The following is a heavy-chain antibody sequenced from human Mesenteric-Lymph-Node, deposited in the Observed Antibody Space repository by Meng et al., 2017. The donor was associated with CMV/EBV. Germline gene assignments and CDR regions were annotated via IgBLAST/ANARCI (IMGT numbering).Heavy chain of an antibody. CDR3: ARVSEYSSSSIYYYYYYGMDV. Sequence: GGSLRLSCAASGFTFDDYGMSWVRQAPGKGLEWVSGINWNGGSTGYADSVKGRFTISRDNAKNSLYLQMNSLRAEDTALYYCARVSEYSSSSIYYYYYYGMDVWGQGTTVTVSS. CDR1: GFTFDDYG. J-gene: IGHJ6*02. D-gene: IGHD6-6*01. CDR2: INWNGGST. V-gene: IGHV3-20*04.